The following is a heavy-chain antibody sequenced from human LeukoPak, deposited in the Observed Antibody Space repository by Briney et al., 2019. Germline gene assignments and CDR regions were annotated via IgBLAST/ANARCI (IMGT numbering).Heavy chain of an antibody. CDR1: GFTFSSYW. J-gene: IGHJ4*02. Sequence: GGSLRLSCAASGFTFSSYWMHWVRQAPGKGLVWVSRINSDGSSTNYADSVKGRFTISRDNAKNTLHLQMNSLRAEDTAVYYCAGGARGSGTASDYWGQGTLVTVSS. CDR2: INSDGSST. CDR3: AGGARGSGTASDY. D-gene: IGHD3-10*01. V-gene: IGHV3-74*01.